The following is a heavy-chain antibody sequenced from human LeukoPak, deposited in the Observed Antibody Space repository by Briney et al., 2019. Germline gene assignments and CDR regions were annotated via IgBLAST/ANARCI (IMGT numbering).Heavy chain of an antibody. V-gene: IGHV4-31*03. Sequence: SQTLSLTCTVSGVSISSGGYYWSWVRQHPGEGLEWIVYIYYRGSTYYNPSLKSRVTISVDTSKNQFSLKLSSVTAADTAVYYCARSGLLPYYYYSMDVWGKGTTVTVSS. CDR1: GVSISSGGYY. CDR2: IYYRGST. J-gene: IGHJ6*03. CDR3: ARSGLLPYYYYSMDV. D-gene: IGHD2-15*01.